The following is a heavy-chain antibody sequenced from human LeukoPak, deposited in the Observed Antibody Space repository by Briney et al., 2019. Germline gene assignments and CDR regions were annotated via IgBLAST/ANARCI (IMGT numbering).Heavy chain of an antibody. CDR2: MNPNSGDT. D-gene: IGHD3-22*01. CDR1: GYTFTGYY. J-gene: IGHJ4*02. V-gene: IGHV1-2*02. Sequence: ASVKVSCKASGYTFTGYYMHWVRQAPGQGLEWMGWMNPNSGDTNHAQKFQGRVTMTRDTSISTGYMELSRLRSDDTAVYYCALDYYDSSGYYEVGYWGQGTLVTVSS. CDR3: ALDYYDSSGYYEVGY.